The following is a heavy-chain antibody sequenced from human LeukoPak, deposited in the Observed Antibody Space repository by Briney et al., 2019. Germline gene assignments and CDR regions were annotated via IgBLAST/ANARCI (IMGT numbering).Heavy chain of an antibody. CDR3: ARINLYPFYYYYGMDV. D-gene: IGHD2-2*01. CDR2: IKQDGSEK. Sequence: GGSLRLFCAASGFTFSSYWMSWVRQAPGKGLEWVANIKQDGSEKYYVDSVKGRFTISRDNAKNSLYLQMNSLRAEDTAVYYCARINLYPFYYYYGMDVWGQGTTVTVSS. V-gene: IGHV3-7*01. CDR1: GFTFSSYW. J-gene: IGHJ6*02.